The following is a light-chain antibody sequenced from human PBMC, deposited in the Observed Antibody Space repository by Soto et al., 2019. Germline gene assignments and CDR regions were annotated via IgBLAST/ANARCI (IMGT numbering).Light chain of an antibody. CDR1: QSVSSN. J-gene: IGKJ4*01. Sequence: EIVMTQSPATLSVSPGERATLSCRASQSVSSNLTWYQQRPGQAPRLLIYGSSTRATRIPARFSGSGSGTEFTLTINSLQSEDFAVYYCQQYNNWPPLTFGGGTKVEIK. CDR2: GSS. CDR3: QQYNNWPPLT. V-gene: IGKV3-15*01.